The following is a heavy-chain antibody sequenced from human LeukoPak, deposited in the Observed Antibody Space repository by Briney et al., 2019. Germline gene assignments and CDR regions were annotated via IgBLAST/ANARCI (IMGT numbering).Heavy chain of an antibody. Sequence: GGSLRLSCAASGFTFSSYAMSWVRQAPGKGLDWVSAISGSGGNTYYADSVKGRFTISRDNSKNTLYLQMNSLRAEDTAVYYCARDYDFWGNNWFDPWGQGTLVTVSS. D-gene: IGHD3/OR15-3a*01. CDR2: ISGSGGNT. V-gene: IGHV3-23*01. CDR3: ARDYDFWGNNWFDP. CDR1: GFTFSSYA. J-gene: IGHJ5*02.